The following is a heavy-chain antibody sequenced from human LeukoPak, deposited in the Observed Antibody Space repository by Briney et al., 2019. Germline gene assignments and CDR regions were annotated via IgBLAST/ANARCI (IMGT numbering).Heavy chain of an antibody. CDR2: INHSGST. Sequence: PSQTLSLTCAVYGGSFSGYYWSWIRQPPGKGLEWIGEINHSGSTNYNPSLKSRVTISVDTSKNRFSLKLSSVTAADTAVYYCARGWYCSSTSCYTNFGMDVWGQGTTVAVSS. D-gene: IGHD2-2*02. CDR1: GGSFSGYY. J-gene: IGHJ6*02. V-gene: IGHV4-34*01. CDR3: ARGWYCSSTSCYTNFGMDV.